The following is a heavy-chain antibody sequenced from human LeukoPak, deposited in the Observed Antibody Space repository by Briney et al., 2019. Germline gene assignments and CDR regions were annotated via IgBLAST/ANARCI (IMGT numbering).Heavy chain of an antibody. J-gene: IGHJ6*02. V-gene: IGHV3-23*01. D-gene: IGHD3-3*01. CDR1: GFTFSSYA. CDR3: AAAYFGVDQYYYGMDV. Sequence: GGSLRLSCAASGFTFSSYAMSWVRQAPGKGLEWVSGINGNGGSTYYADSVKGRFTISRDNSKNTLYLQMNSLRAEDTAVYYCAAAYFGVDQYYYGMDVWGQGTTVTVSS. CDR2: INGNGGST.